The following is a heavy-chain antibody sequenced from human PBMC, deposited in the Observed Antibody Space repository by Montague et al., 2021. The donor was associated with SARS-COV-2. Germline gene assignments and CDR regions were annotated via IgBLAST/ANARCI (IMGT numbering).Heavy chain of an antibody. Sequence: QSGAEVKPPGESLKISCKTSGYNFTRYWIGWVRQMPGKGLEWMGIINPGDSDTKYSPSFQGQVTISADKSIGTAYLQWSSLKTSDTAMYYCARDPIYGSGGYNYFDPGGQGTLVTVSS. D-gene: IGHD3-10*01. V-gene: IGHV5-51*01. J-gene: IGHJ5*02. CDR1: GYNFTRYW. CDR2: INPGDSDT. CDR3: ARDPIYGSGGYNYFDP.